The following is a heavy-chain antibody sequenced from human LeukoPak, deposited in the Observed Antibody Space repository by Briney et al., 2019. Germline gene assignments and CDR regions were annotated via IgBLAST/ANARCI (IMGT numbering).Heavy chain of an antibody. CDR1: GYTFTSYG. D-gene: IGHD2-2*01. CDR3: ARSCSSHDCYGYL. V-gene: IGHV1-18*01. J-gene: IGHJ5*02. Sequence: ASVKVSCKASGYTFTSYGISWVRQAPGQGREWMGWISADNGNTNYAQNLQGRVTVTTDTSTSTAYMELRSLRSDDTAVHYCARSCSSHDCYGYLWGQGTLVTVSS. CDR2: ISADNGNT.